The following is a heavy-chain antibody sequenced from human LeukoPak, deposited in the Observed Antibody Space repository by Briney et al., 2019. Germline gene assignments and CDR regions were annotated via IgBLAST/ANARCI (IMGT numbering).Heavy chain of an antibody. CDR1: GGSISSYY. V-gene: IGHV4-59*08. CDR2: IYYSGST. J-gene: IGHJ3*01. D-gene: IGHD6-13*01. Sequence: SETLSLTCTVSGGSISSYYWSWIRQPPGRGLEWIGYIYYSGSTKYNPPLKSRVTISVDTSKNQFSLKLSSVTAADTAVYYCARGYSSSWPDALDFWGQGTMVTVSS. CDR3: ARGYSSSWPDALDF.